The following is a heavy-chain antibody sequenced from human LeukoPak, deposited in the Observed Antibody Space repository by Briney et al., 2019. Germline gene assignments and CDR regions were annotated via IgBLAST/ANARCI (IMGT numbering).Heavy chain of an antibody. CDR3: ARGVSGYFY. J-gene: IGHJ4*02. V-gene: IGHV4-39*07. Sequence: SSETLSLTCTVSGGSISTNTYYWGWIRQPPGKGLEWIGTIYYSGSTYYNPSLKSRVTLSVDTSKNQFSLKLSSVTAADTAVYYCARGVSGYFYWGQGTLVTVSS. CDR1: GGSISTNTYY. D-gene: IGHD3-3*01. CDR2: IYYSGST.